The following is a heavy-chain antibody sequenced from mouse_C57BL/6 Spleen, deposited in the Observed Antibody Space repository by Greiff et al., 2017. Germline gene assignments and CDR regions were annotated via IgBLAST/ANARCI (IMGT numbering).Heavy chain of an antibody. Sequence: QVQLQQSGAELARPGASVKLSCKASGYTFTSYGISWVKQRTGQGLEWIGEIYPRSGNTYYNEKFKGKATLTAEKSSSTAYMELRSLTSEDSAVYFCAREGITTVVATDAMDYWGQGTSVTVSS. CDR1: GYTFTSYG. CDR2: IYPRSGNT. V-gene: IGHV1-81*01. D-gene: IGHD1-1*01. J-gene: IGHJ4*01. CDR3: AREGITTVVATDAMDY.